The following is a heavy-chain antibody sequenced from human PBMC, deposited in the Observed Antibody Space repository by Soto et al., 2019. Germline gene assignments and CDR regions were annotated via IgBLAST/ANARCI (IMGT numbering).Heavy chain of an antibody. CDR2: IVVGSGNT. D-gene: IGHD6-19*01. Sequence: QMQLVQSVPEVKKPGTSLKVSCKASGCTFTSSAVQWVRQARGQRLEWIGWIVVGSGNTNYAQTFQERGTITRAMSKRTAYMALSSLRSEDTTVDYCAADRYSRGRYLNCCYWGQGTVVTVCS. CDR3: AADRYSRGRYLNCCY. CDR1: GCTFTSSA. J-gene: IGHJ4*02. V-gene: IGHV1-58*01.